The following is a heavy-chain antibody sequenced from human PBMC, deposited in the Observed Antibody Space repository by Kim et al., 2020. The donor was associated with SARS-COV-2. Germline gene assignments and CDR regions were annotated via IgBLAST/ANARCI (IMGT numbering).Heavy chain of an antibody. CDR3: AGAYSSGWAYFDY. Sequence: YANSVKARLTISRDNATNSLYLQMHSLRAEDTTVYYCAGAYSSGWAYFDYWGQGTLVTVSS. J-gene: IGHJ4*02. D-gene: IGHD6-19*01. V-gene: IGHV3-11*06.